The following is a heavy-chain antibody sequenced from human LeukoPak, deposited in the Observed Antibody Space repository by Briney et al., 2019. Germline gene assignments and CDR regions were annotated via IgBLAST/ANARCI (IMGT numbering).Heavy chain of an antibody. V-gene: IGHV1-2*06. CDR2: INPNSGGT. J-gene: IGHJ4*02. Sequence: ASVKVSCKASGYTFTGYYTHWVRQAPGQGLEWMGRINPNSGGTNYAQKFQGRVTMTRDTSISTAYMELSRLRSDDTAAYYCARDSYYGSGRNAGGYWGQGTLVTVSS. CDR3: ARDSYYGSGRNAGGY. CDR1: GYTFTGYY. D-gene: IGHD3-10*01.